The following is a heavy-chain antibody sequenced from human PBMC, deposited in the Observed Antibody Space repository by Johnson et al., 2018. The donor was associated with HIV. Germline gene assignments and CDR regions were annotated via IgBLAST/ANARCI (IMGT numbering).Heavy chain of an antibody. CDR3: AKEGPGVFGGALDI. CDR1: GFTFSSYA. CDR2: ISYYGSNK. Sequence: QVQLVESGGGVVQPGRSLRLSCAASGFTFSSYAMHWVRQAPGKGLEWVAVISYYGSNKYYAESVKGRFTISRDNSKNTLSLQMNSLRDEDTAVYYCAKEGPGVFGGALDIWGQGTMVTVSS. J-gene: IGHJ3*02. D-gene: IGHD3-16*01. V-gene: IGHV3-30*04.